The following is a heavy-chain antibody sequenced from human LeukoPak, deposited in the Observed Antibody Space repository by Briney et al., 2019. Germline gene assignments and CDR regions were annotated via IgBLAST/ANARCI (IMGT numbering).Heavy chain of an antibody. Sequence: PSQTLSLTCTVSGGSISSGSYYWSWIRQLAGKGLEWIGRIYTSGSTNYNPSLKSRVTISVDTSKNQFSLKLSSVTAADTAVYYCARDRVDYDFWSGPFDYWGQGTLVTVSS. CDR3: ARDRVDYDFWSGPFDY. CDR1: GGSISSGSYY. CDR2: IYTSGST. V-gene: IGHV4-61*02. D-gene: IGHD3-3*01. J-gene: IGHJ4*02.